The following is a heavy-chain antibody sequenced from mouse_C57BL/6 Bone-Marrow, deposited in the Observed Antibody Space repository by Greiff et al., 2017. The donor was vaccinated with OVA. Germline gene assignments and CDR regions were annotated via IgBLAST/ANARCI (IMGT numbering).Heavy chain of an antibody. J-gene: IGHJ3*01. Sequence: QVQLKQPGAELVRPGSSVKLSCKASGYTFTSYWMHWVKQRPIQGLEWIGNIDPSDSETHYNQKFKGKATLTVDKSSSTAYMQLSSLTSEDSAGDYCARENYDYDVGFDYWGQGTLVTGSA. D-gene: IGHD2-4*01. V-gene: IGHV1-52*01. CDR1: GYTFTSYW. CDR3: ARENYDYDVGFDY. CDR2: IDPSDSET.